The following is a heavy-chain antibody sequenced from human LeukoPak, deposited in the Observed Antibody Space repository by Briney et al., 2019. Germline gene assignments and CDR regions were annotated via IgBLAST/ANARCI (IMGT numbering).Heavy chain of an antibody. V-gene: IGHV1-69*13. CDR3: ARPLIAGDRSHDAFDI. CDR1: GYTFTSYA. J-gene: IGHJ3*02. Sequence: GASVKVSCKASGYTFTSYAISWVRQAPGQGLEWMGGIIPIFGTANYAQKFQGRVTITADESTSTAYMELSSLRSEDTAVYYCARPLIAGDRSHDAFDIWGQGTMVTVSS. D-gene: IGHD2-21*02. CDR2: IIPIFGTA.